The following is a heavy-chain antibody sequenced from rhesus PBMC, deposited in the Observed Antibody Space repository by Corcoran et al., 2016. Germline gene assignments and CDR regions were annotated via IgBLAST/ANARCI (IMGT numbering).Heavy chain of an antibody. J-gene: IGHJ4*01. D-gene: IGHD3-3*01. V-gene: IGHV4-160*01. CDR3: ARDWNIWTGYYMESFDY. CDR2: IDGSGGST. CDR1: GGSISSNY. Sequence: QVQLQESGPGLVKPSETLSLTCAVSGGSISSNYWSWIRQAPGKGLEWIGRIDGSGGSTNYPPPLKSRVTISTDTSKNQFSLKLSSVTAADTAVYYCARDWNIWTGYYMESFDYWGQGVLVTVSS.